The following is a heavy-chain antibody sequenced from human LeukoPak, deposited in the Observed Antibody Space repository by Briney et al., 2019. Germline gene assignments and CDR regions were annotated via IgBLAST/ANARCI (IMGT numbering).Heavy chain of an antibody. V-gene: IGHV3-11*05. CDR2: ISSSSSHT. Sequence: GGSLRLSCAASGFTFSDCYMSWIRQAPGKGLEWVSYISSSSSHTNYADSVKGRFTISRDNAKNSLYLQMNSLRAEDTAVYYCARVHWYIPDYWGQGTLVTVSS. CDR1: GFTFSDCY. CDR3: ARVHWYIPDY. D-gene: IGHD1-14*01. J-gene: IGHJ4*02.